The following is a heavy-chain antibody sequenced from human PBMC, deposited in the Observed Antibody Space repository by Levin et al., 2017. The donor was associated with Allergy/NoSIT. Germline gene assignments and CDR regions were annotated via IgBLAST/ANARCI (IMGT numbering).Heavy chain of an antibody. D-gene: IGHD5-24*01. J-gene: IGHJ4*02. CDR3: VRGVHGYNRGHCSY. V-gene: IGHV3-9*01. CDR2: ISWDSDRI. CDR1: GFTFDDFA. Sequence: SCTASGFTFDDFAMHWVRQGPGKGLEWVSGISWDSDRIAYADSVKGRFTVSRDNTRNSLYLQLNSLRPEDTALYFCVRGVHGYNRGHCSYWGRGTLVTVSS.